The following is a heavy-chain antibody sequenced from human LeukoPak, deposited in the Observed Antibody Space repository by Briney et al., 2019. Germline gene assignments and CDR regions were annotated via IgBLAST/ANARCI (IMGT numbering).Heavy chain of an antibody. CDR1: GFTFSSYG. D-gene: IGHD6-19*01. V-gene: IGHV3-33*01. CDR3: ARELSVAGDSFDY. Sequence: GRSLRLSCAASGFTFSSYGMHWVRQAPGKGLEGVAVIWYDGSNKYYADSVKGRFTISRDNSKNTLYLQMNSLGAEDTAVYYCARELSVAGDSFDYWGQGTLVTVSS. CDR2: IWYDGSNK. J-gene: IGHJ4*02.